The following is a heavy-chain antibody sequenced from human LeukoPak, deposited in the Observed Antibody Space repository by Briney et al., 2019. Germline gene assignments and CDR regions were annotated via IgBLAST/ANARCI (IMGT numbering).Heavy chain of an antibody. CDR2: ISSSSSYI. J-gene: IGHJ4*02. CDR3: ARDGLTFQRLDY. Sequence: TPGGSLRLSCAASGFTFSSYSMNWVRQAPGKGLEWVSSISSSSSYIYYADSVKGRFTISRDNAKNSLYLQMNSLRAEDTAVYYCARDGLTFQRLDYWGQGTLVTVSS. CDR1: GFTFSSYS. V-gene: IGHV3-21*01.